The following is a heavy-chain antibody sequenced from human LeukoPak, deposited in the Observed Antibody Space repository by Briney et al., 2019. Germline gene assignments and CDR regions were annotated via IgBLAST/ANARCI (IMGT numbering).Heavy chain of an antibody. J-gene: IGHJ6*03. CDR1: GGSFSNYY. V-gene: IGHV4-34*01. CDR3: ARHVPSNYYYYMDV. CDR2: INHGGST. Sequence: SETLSLTCAVYGGSFSNYYWTWIRQPPGKGLQWIGEINHGGSTNYNPSLESRLTISVDTSKNQFSLKLSSVTAADTAVYYCARHVPSNYYYYMDVWGKGTTVTISS.